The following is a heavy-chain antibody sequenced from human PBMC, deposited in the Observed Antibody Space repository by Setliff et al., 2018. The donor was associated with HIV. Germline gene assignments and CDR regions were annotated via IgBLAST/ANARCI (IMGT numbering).Heavy chain of an antibody. J-gene: IGHJ4*02. CDR1: GGSISSSNW. V-gene: IGHV3-7*01. CDR2: ISPDGSAT. Sequence: PSETLSLTCAVSGGSISSSNWWSWVRQPPGKGLEWVANISPDGSATYYVDSVKGRFTISRDNAKDSLYLQMHSLRAEDTAVYYCVRWGLPYGIDAWGQGTLVTFS. D-gene: IGHD3-16*01. CDR3: VRWGLPYGIDA.